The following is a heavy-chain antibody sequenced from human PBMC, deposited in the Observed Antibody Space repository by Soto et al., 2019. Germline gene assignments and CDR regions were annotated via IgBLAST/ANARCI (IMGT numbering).Heavy chain of an antibody. J-gene: IGHJ6*02. Sequence: EVQLLESGGGLVQPGGSLRLSCAVSGFTFNNYAMNWVRQAPGKGLEWVSSISDSGGRTYYADSGKGRFTISRDNSKNTLYLQMNSLRAEDTAIYYCAKDALGDYFYYGMDVWGQGTTVTVSS. CDR3: AKDALGDYFYYGMDV. V-gene: IGHV3-23*01. CDR1: GFTFNNYA. CDR2: ISDSGGRT.